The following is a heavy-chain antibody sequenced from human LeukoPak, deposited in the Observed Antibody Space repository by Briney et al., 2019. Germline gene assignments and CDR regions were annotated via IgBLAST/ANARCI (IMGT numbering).Heavy chain of an antibody. D-gene: IGHD6-19*01. V-gene: IGHV4-4*07. CDR3: ARETSLAGFASGLGFNY. J-gene: IGHJ4*02. Sequence: SETLSLTCTVSGGSITNYYWSWIRQPAGKGLEWIGRIYTSGSTNYNPSLKSRVTVSIDTSKNHFSLKLTSVTAADTATYYCARETSLAGFASGLGFNYWGQGILVTVSS. CDR1: GGSITNYY. CDR2: IYTSGST.